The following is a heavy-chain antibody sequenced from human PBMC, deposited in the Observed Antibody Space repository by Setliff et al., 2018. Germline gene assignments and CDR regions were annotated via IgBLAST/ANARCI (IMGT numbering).Heavy chain of an antibody. Sequence: GGSLRLSCAASGFTFADYGMNWVRQTPGKGLEWVSTISGSGDSTYYADSVRGRFTISRDGSKNTLFLHMTSLRAEDTAVYYCAKPQVELRWGFESWGQGTPVTVSS. D-gene: IGHD1-7*01. CDR3: AKPQVELRWGFES. CDR1: GFTFADYG. V-gene: IGHV3-23*01. CDR2: ISGSGDST. J-gene: IGHJ4*02.